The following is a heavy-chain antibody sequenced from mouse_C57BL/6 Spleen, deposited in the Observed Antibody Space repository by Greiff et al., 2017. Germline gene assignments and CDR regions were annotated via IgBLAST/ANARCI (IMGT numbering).Heavy chain of an antibody. V-gene: IGHV5-9*01. CDR1: GFTFSSYT. D-gene: IGHD2-3*01. CDR3: ARHGDGYYGY. Sequence: EVKVVESGGGLVKPGGSLKLSCAASGFTFSSYTMSWVRQTPEKRLEWVATISGGGGNTYYPDSVKGRFTISRDNAKNTLYLQMSSLRSEDTALYYCARHGDGYYGYWGQGTTLTVSS. J-gene: IGHJ2*01. CDR2: ISGGGGNT.